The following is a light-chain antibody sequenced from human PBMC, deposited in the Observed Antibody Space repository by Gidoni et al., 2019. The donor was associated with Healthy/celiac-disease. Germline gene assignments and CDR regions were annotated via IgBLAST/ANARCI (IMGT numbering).Light chain of an antibody. CDR3: QQYNNWWT. Sequence: EIVMTQSPATLSVSPGERATLSCRASQSVSSNLAWYQQKPGQAPRLLIYGASTRATGIPARFSGSGCGKEFTLTISSLQYEDFAVYYCQQYNNWWTFGQGTKVEIK. CDR2: GAS. CDR1: QSVSSN. V-gene: IGKV3-15*01. J-gene: IGKJ1*01.